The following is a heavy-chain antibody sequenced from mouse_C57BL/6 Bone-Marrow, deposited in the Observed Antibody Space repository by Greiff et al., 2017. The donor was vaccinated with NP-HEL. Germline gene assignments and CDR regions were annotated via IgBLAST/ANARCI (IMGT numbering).Heavy chain of an antibody. CDR2: IWTGGGT. V-gene: IGHV2-9-1*01. D-gene: IGHD2-3*01. CDR1: GFSLTSYA. Sequence: VKLVESGPGLVAPSQSLSITCTVSGFSLTSYAISWVRQPPGKGLEWLGVIWTGGGTNYNSALKSRLSISKDNSKSQVFLKMNSLQTDDTARYYCARCCDGYPYYFDYWGQGTTLTVSS. CDR3: ARCCDGYPYYFDY. J-gene: IGHJ2*01.